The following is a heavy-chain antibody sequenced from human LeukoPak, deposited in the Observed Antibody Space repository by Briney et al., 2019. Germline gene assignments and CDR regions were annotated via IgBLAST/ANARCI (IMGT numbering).Heavy chain of an antibody. J-gene: IGHJ6*03. Sequence: ASVKVSCKASGGTFSSYAISWVRQAPGQGLEWMGWISAYNGNTNYAQKLQGRVTMTTDTSTSTAYMELRSLRSDDTAVYYCARNLSPPAQYYDILTGYFTDYYYYYMDVWGKGTTVTVSS. CDR3: ARNLSPPAQYYDILTGYFTDYYYYYMDV. CDR1: GGTFSSYA. D-gene: IGHD3-9*01. CDR2: ISAYNGNT. V-gene: IGHV1-18*01.